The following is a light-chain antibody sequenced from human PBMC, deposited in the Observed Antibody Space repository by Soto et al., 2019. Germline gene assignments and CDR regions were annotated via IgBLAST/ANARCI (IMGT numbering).Light chain of an antibody. J-gene: IGKJ5*01. CDR2: ATS. CDR1: QSVRSK. Sequence: EIVLTQSPGTLSVSPGETATLSCRASQSVRSKLAWYQQKPGQAPRLLMYATSSRATGIPDRFSGSGSGTDFTLTISKLEPEDFAVYYCQQYDAGLWTFGHGTRLENK. CDR3: QQYDAGLWT. V-gene: IGKV3-20*01.